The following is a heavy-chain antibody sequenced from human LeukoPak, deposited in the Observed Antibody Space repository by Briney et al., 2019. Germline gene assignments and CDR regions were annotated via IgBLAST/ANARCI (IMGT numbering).Heavy chain of an antibody. J-gene: IGHJ5*01. CDR2: ISASGGTT. D-gene: IGHD2-2*01. CDR1: GFTFNNYA. Sequence: GGSLRLSCAASGFTFNNYAMSWVRQAPGKGLEWVSAISASGGTTYYADSVKGRFTISRDNSENTLFLQMDSLRAEDTAVYYCAKEPREYCSSTSCPNWFDSWGQGTLVTVSS. CDR3: AKEPREYCSSTSCPNWFDS. V-gene: IGHV3-23*01.